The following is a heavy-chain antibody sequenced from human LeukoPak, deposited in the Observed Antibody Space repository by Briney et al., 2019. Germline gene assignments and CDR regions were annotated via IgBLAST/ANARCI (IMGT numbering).Heavy chain of an antibody. D-gene: IGHD6-13*01. Sequence: ASVKVSCKASGYTFTGYYMHWVRQAPGQGLEWMGWINPNSGGTNYAQKFQGRVTMTTDTSTSTAYMELRSLRSDDTAVYYCASTSGTPGITATGFDYWGQGTLVTVSS. CDR3: ASTSGTPGITATGFDY. CDR2: INPNSGGT. V-gene: IGHV1-2*02. J-gene: IGHJ4*02. CDR1: GYTFTGYY.